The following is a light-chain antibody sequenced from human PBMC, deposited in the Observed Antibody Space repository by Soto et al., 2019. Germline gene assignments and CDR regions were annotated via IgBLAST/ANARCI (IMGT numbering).Light chain of an antibody. Sequence: EIVLTQSPGPLSLSPGERATLSCRSTQSVNSNYLAWYQQKSGQAPRLLIYGASSRATGIPDRFSGSGSGTDFTLTITRLEPEDFAVYYCQQYATSPLTFGGGTKVDIK. CDR1: QSVNSNY. CDR2: GAS. CDR3: QQYATSPLT. V-gene: IGKV3-20*01. J-gene: IGKJ4*01.